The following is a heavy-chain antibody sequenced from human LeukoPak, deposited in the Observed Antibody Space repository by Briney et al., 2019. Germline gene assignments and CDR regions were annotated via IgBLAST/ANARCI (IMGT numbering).Heavy chain of an antibody. V-gene: IGHV1-69*13. Sequence: GASVKVSCKASGGTFSSYAISWVRQAPGQGLEWMGGIIPIFGTANYAQKLQGRVTITADESTSTAYMELSSLRSEDTAVYYCARRGSYYYGSGSPNRYYYGMDVWGKGTTVTVSS. CDR3: ARRGSYYYGSGSPNRYYYGMDV. D-gene: IGHD3-10*01. J-gene: IGHJ6*04. CDR2: IIPIFGTA. CDR1: GGTFSSYA.